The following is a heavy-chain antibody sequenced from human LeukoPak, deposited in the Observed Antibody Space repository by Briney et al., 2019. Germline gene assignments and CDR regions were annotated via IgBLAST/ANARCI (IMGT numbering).Heavy chain of an antibody. Sequence: GGSLSLSCPASRFTFSSYGMHWVRQAPDKGLEWVAFIRYDGSKKYYADSVKGRFTISRDNSKNTLYLQMNSLRAEDTAVYYCAKGGSPSHNWFNSWGQGTLVTVSS. J-gene: IGHJ5*01. D-gene: IGHD2-15*01. CDR3: AKGGSPSHNWFNS. CDR2: IRYDGSKK. V-gene: IGHV3-30*02. CDR1: RFTFSSYG.